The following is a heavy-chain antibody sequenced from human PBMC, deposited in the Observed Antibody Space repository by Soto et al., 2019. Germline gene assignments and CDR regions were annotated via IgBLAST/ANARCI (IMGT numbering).Heavy chain of an antibody. CDR3: ARSGRNAYYNMDV. CDR2: IYPGDSDT. Sequence: GAEVKKPGESLKISCKGSGYSFPTFWIAWVRQMPGKGLEWMGVIYPGDSDTRYSPSFQGQVTISADKSISTAYLQWSSLKSSDTAMYYCARSGRNAYYNMDVWGQGTTVTVSS. CDR1: GYSFPTFW. V-gene: IGHV5-51*01. J-gene: IGHJ6*02. D-gene: IGHD3-16*01.